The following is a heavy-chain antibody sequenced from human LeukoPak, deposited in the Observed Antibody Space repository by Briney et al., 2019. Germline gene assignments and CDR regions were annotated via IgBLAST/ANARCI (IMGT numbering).Heavy chain of an antibody. CDR2: IKKDGSDK. D-gene: IGHD3-16*01. CDR1: GFTFSSYW. V-gene: IGHV3-7*01. J-gene: IGHJ4*02. Sequence: PGGSLRLSCAASGFTFSSYWMSWVRQAPGKGLEWVANIKKDGSDKYYVDSVKGRFTISRDNAKNSLFLQMNSLRAEDTAVYYCARPRPGWSSVMPYFDYWGQGTLVTVSS. CDR3: ARPRPGWSSVMPYFDY.